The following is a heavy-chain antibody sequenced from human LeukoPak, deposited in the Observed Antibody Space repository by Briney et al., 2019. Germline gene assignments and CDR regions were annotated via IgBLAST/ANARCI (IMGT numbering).Heavy chain of an antibody. Sequence: SETLSLTCTVSGGSISSSSYYWGWIRQPPGKGLEWIGSIYYSGSTYYNPSLKSRVTISVDTSKNQFSLKLSSVTAADTAVYYCARGSGVELYPSEWDYWGQGTLVTVSS. CDR3: ARGSGVELYPSEWDY. CDR2: IYYSGST. D-gene: IGHD1-7*01. CDR1: GGSISSSSYY. V-gene: IGHV4-39*07. J-gene: IGHJ4*02.